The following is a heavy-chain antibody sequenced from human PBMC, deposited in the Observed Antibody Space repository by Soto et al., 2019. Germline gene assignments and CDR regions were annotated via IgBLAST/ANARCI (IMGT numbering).Heavy chain of an antibody. CDR1: GFTFSSYA. V-gene: IGHV3-23*01. CDR3: AKDPYNWKSPWFDP. Sequence: WGSLRLSCAASGFTFSSYAMSWVRQAPGKGLEWVSAISGSGGSTYYADSVKGRFTISRDNSKNTLYLQMNSLRAEDTAVYYCAKDPYNWKSPWFDPWGQGTLVTVSS. D-gene: IGHD1-20*01. J-gene: IGHJ5*02. CDR2: ISGSGGST.